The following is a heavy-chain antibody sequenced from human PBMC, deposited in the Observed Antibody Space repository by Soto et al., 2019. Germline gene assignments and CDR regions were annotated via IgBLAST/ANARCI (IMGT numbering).Heavy chain of an antibody. CDR1: GFTFSSYA. CDR3: AKDPYKWELRRLFDY. Sequence: GGSLRLSCAASGFTFSSYAMSWVRQAPGKGLEWVSAISGSGGSTYYADSVKGRFTISRDNSKNTLYLQMNSLRAEDTAVYYCAKDPYKWELRRLFDYWGQGTLVTVSS. V-gene: IGHV3-23*01. J-gene: IGHJ4*02. CDR2: ISGSGGST. D-gene: IGHD1-26*01.